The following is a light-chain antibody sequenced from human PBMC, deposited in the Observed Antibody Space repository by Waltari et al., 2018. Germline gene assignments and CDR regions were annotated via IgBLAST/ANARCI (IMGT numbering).Light chain of an antibody. V-gene: IGKV3-20*01. CDR1: QSVSTSF. CDR3: QQYFSSPPYT. CDR2: GAA. J-gene: IGKJ2*01. Sequence: EIVLTQSPDTLSLSPGERATLSCRASQSVSTSFLAWYQQKPGQAPRLLIYGAANTTTGSPDRFSGRGSGTDFTLTISRLEPEDFAVYYCQQYFSSPPYTFGQGTKLEIK.